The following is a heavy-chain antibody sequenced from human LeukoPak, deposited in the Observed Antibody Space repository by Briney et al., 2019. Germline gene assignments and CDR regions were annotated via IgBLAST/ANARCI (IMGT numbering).Heavy chain of an antibody. CDR2: ISTSGGST. J-gene: IGHJ4*02. V-gene: IGHV3-23*01. CDR1: GFTFSSYA. D-gene: IGHD3-22*01. Sequence: GSLRLSCAASGFTFSSYAMSWVRQAPGKGLEWVSGISTSGGSTSYADSVKGRFTISRDNPRNTLYMQMNSLRAEDTAVYYCAIMHPYYDGSGYLLQWGQGSLVTVSS. CDR3: AIMHPYYDGSGYLLQ.